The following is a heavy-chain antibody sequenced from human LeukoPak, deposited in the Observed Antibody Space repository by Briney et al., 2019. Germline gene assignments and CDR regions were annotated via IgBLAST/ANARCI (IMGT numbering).Heavy chain of an antibody. Sequence: ASVKASCKASGYTFTSYGISWVRQAPGQGLEWMGWISAYNGNTNYAQKLQGRVTMTTDTSTSTAYMELRSLRSDDTAVYYCAREFNILTGYYYVGAFDIWGQGTMVTVSS. CDR2: ISAYNGNT. D-gene: IGHD3-9*01. V-gene: IGHV1-18*04. CDR1: GYTFTSYG. CDR3: AREFNILTGYYYVGAFDI. J-gene: IGHJ3*02.